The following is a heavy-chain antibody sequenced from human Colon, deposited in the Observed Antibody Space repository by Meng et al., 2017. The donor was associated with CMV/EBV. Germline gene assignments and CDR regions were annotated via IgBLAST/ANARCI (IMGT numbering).Heavy chain of an antibody. J-gene: IGHJ5*02. CDR3: AREGVGNPGWFDP. Sequence: GGSLRLSCAASGFTFSSYTMNWVRQAPGKGLEWVSYISSTSSAIYYADSVKGRFTISRDNAKNSVYLQMNSLRAEDTALYYCAREGVGNPGWFDPWGQGTLVTVSS. CDR1: GFTFSSYT. D-gene: IGHD4-23*01. CDR2: ISSTSSAI. V-gene: IGHV3-48*04.